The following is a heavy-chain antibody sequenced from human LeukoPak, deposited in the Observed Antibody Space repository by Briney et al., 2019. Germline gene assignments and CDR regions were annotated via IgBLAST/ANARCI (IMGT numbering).Heavy chain of an antibody. J-gene: IGHJ5*02. V-gene: IGHV4-59*02. CDR1: GGSVSGYY. D-gene: IGHD1-1*01. Sequence: SETLSLTCVVSGGSVSGYYWGWIRQPPGRGLEWIGYIYYSGSTKTNPSLKSRVTISVDTSKNQFSLKLSSVTAADTAVYFCARETLEGKFDPWGQGTLVTVSS. CDR3: ARETLEGKFDP. CDR2: IYYSGST.